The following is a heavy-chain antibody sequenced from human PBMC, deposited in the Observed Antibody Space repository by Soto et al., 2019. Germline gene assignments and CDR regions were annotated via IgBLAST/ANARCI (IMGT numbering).Heavy chain of an antibody. CDR1: GFTFSSYA. D-gene: IGHD6-13*01. J-gene: IGHJ3*02. CDR3: ARGRGRRSSSWTDAFDI. CDR2: ISYDGSNK. Sequence: PGGSLRLSCAASGFTFSSYAMHWVRQAPGKGLEWVAVISYDGSNKYYADSVKGRFTISRDNSKNTLYLQMNSLRAEDTAVYYCARGRGRRSSSWTDAFDIWGQGTMVTVSS. V-gene: IGHV3-30-3*01.